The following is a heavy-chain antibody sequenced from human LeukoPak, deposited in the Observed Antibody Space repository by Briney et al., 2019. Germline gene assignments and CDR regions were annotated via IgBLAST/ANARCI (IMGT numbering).Heavy chain of an antibody. CDR3: AKDFSGWYEGGHYYYYMDV. V-gene: IGHV3-30*02. CDR1: GFTFSSYG. D-gene: IGHD6-19*01. Sequence: SGGSLRLSCAASGFTFSSYGMHSVRQAPAKGLEWVALIRYDGNDKYYADSVKGRFTISRDKSKNTLYLQMNSLRAEDTAVYYCAKDFSGWYEGGHYYYYMDVWGKGTTVTISS. J-gene: IGHJ6*03. CDR2: IRYDGNDK.